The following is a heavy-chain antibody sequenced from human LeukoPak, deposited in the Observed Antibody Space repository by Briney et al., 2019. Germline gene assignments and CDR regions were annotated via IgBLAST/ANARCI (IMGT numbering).Heavy chain of an antibody. Sequence: SETLSLTCTVSGGSISSYYWSWIRQPAGKGLEWIGRIYTSGSTNYNPSLKSRVTMSVDTSKNQFSLKLSSVTAADTAVYYCAREYSSGWYGYYFDYWGQGTLVTVSS. D-gene: IGHD6-19*01. CDR1: GGSISSYY. CDR2: IYTSGST. CDR3: AREYSSGWYGYYFDY. J-gene: IGHJ4*02. V-gene: IGHV4-4*07.